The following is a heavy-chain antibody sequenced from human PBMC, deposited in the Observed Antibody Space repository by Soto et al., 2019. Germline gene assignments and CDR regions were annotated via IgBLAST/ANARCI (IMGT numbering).Heavy chain of an antibody. Sequence: EMQLLESGGDLVQPGGSLRLSCVASGFTFSSYAMTWVRQAPGKGLEYISAISGSGVTTYYGDSMKGRFAVSRDNSKNTLYLQMNSLRAEDTAIYYCAKDRDDIGMVDAFGIWGQGTMVTVSS. D-gene: IGHD2-15*01. J-gene: IGHJ3*02. CDR1: GFTFSSYA. CDR2: ISGSGVTT. CDR3: AKDRDDIGMVDAFGI. V-gene: IGHV3-23*01.